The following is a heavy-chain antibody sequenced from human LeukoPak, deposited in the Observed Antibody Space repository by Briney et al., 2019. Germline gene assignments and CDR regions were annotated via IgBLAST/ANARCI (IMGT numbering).Heavy chain of an antibody. CDR3: AKDRSLVRGVDY. J-gene: IGHJ4*02. V-gene: IGHV3-30*18. CDR1: GFTFSSYG. D-gene: IGHD3-10*01. CDR2: ISYDGSNK. Sequence: GRSLRLSCAASGFTFSSYGMHWVRQAPGKGLEWVAVISYDGSNKYYAASVKGRFTISRDNSKNTLYLQMNSLRAEDTAVYYCAKDRSLVRGVDYWGQGTLVTVS.